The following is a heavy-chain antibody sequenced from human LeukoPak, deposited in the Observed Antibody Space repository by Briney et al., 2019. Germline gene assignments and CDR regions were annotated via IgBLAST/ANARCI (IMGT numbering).Heavy chain of an antibody. CDR3: AKDVSETSSSWLFDY. CDR1: GLTVSSDY. J-gene: IGHJ4*02. CDR2: IYSGGST. V-gene: IGHV3-66*02. D-gene: IGHD6-13*01. Sequence: GGSLRLSCAASGLTVSSDYMSWVRQAPGKGLEWVSVIYSGGSTYYADSVKGRFTISRDNSKNTLYLQMNSLRAEDTAVYYCAKDVSETSSSWLFDYWGQGTLVTVSS.